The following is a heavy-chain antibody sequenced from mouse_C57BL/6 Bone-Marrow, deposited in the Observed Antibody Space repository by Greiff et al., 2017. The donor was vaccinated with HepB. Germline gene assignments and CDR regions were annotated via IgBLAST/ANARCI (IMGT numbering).Heavy chain of an antibody. CDR2: IYPGSGNT. V-gene: IGHV1-66*01. CDR3: AIEGNYYGSSPSYWYFDV. J-gene: IGHJ1*03. CDR1: GYSFTSYY. D-gene: IGHD1-1*01. Sequence: QVQLQQSGPELVKPGASVKISCKASGYSFTSYYIHWVKQRPGQGLEWIGWIYPGSGNTKYNEKFKGKATLTADTSSSTAYMQLSSLTSEDSAVYYCAIEGNYYGSSPSYWYFDVWGTGTTVTVSS.